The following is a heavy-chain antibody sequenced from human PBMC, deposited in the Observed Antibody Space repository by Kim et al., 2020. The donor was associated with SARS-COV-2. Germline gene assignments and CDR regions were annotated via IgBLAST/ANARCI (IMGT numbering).Heavy chain of an antibody. J-gene: IGHJ1*01. CDR3: ARDSDYGGNSLFYFQH. CDR1: GGSISSGGYY. Sequence: SETLSLTCTVSGGSISSGGYYWSWIRQHPGKGLEWIGYIYYSGSTYYNPSLKSRVTISVDTSKNQFSLKLSSVTAADTAVYYCARDSDYGGNSLFYFQHWCQGTLVTVSS. V-gene: IGHV4-31*03. D-gene: IGHD4-17*01. CDR2: IYYSGST.